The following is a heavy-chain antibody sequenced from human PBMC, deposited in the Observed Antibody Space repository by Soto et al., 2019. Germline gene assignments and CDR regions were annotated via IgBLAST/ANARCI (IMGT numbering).Heavy chain of an antibody. CDR3: ARPMRYYYARSGQSAWFDP. D-gene: IGHD3-22*01. CDR1: GGTFSSYA. CDR2: IIPIFGTA. V-gene: IGHV1-69*12. Sequence: QVQLVQSGAEVKKPGSSVKVSCKASGGTFSSYAISWVRQAPGQGLEWMGGIIPIFGTANYAQKFQGRVTITADESTSTAYMELSSLRSEDTAVYYCARPMRYYYARSGQSAWFDPWGQGTQVTVSS. J-gene: IGHJ5*02.